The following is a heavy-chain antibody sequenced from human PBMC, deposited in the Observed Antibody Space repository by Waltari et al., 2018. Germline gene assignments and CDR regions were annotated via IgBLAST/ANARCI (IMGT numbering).Heavy chain of an antibody. D-gene: IGHD6-19*01. V-gene: IGHV3-30*04. J-gene: IGHJ4*02. CDR3: AREVGVAAGTGFDF. Sequence: QVQLVESGGGVVQPGRSLRLSCAASGFIFTTYAIHWARQAPGKGLEWVAGISKDGSNEDYADSVKGRFTISRENSRNTLSLQMNSLETEDAAVYFCAREVGVAAGTGFDFGGQGTLVTVSA. CDR2: ISKDGSNE. CDR1: GFIFTTYA.